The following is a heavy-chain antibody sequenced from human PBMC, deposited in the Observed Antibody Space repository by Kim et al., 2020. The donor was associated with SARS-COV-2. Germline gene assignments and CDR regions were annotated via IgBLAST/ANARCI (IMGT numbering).Heavy chain of an antibody. CDR3: ARAKKAWIQLWPHTYYFDY. D-gene: IGHD5-18*01. CDR1: GYTFTSYD. J-gene: IGHJ4*02. CDR2: MNPNSGNT. V-gene: IGHV1-8*01. Sequence: ASVKVSCKASGYTFTSYDINWVRQATGQGLEWMGWMNPNSGNTGYAQKFQGRVTMTRNTSISTAYMELSSLRSEDTAVYYCARAKKAWIQLWPHTYYFDYWGQGTLVTVSS.